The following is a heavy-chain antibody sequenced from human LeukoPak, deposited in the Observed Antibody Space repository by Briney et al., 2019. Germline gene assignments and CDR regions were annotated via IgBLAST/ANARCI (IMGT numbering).Heavy chain of an antibody. CDR3: ARDDDYGDNLHAFDI. Sequence: SETLSLTCTVSGGSISSYYWSWIRQPPGKGLEWIGYIYYSGSTNYNPSLKSRVTISVDTSKNQFSLKLSSVTAADTAVYYCARDDDYGDNLHAFDIWGQGTMVTVSS. V-gene: IGHV4-59*01. CDR1: GGSISSYY. J-gene: IGHJ3*02. D-gene: IGHD4-23*01. CDR2: IYYSGST.